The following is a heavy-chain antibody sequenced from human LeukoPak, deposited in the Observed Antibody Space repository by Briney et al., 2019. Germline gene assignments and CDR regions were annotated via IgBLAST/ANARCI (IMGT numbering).Heavy chain of an antibody. CDR1: GFIFSNYG. V-gene: IGHV3-33*01. CDR3: ARDMGTCGSGKSYFDY. D-gene: IGHD3-10*01. CDR2: IWYDGSNK. Sequence: PGGSLRLSCAASGFIFSNYGMHWVRQAPGKGLEWVAVIWYDGSNKYYADSVKGRFTISRDNSKNTLYLQMNSLRSEDTAVYYCARDMGTCGSGKSYFDYWGQGALVTVSS. J-gene: IGHJ4*02.